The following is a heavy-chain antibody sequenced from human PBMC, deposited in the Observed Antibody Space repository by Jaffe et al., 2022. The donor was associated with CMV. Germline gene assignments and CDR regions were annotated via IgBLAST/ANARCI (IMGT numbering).Heavy chain of an antibody. V-gene: IGHV3-48*03. CDR2: ISSSGSTI. J-gene: IGHJ4*02. D-gene: IGHD6-19*01. CDR3: ARRKGANLRESSKEYSSGWYVLDY. CDR1: GFTFSSYE. Sequence: EVQLVESGGGLVQPGGSLRLSCAASGFTFSSYEMNWVRQAPGKGLEWVSYISSSGSTIYYADSVKGRFTISRDNAKNSLYLQMNSLRAEDTAVYYCARRKGANLRESSKEYSSGWYVLDYWGQGTLVTVSS.